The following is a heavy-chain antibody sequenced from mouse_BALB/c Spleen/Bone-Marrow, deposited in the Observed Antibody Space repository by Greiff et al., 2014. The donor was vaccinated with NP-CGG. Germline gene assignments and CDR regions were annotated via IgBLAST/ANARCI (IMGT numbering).Heavy chain of an antibody. J-gene: IGHJ1*01. CDR3: ARGGYDGWYFDV. CDR2: IHPSDSET. V-gene: IGHV1-74*01. CDR1: DYSFTSYW. D-gene: IGHD2-2*01. Sequence: VQLQQSGAELVRPGASVKLSCRASDYSFTSYWVNRVKQRPGQGLEWIGMIHPSDSETRLNQKFKDKATLTVDKSSSTAYMQLSSPTSEDSAVYYCARGGYDGWYFDVWGAGTTVTVSS.